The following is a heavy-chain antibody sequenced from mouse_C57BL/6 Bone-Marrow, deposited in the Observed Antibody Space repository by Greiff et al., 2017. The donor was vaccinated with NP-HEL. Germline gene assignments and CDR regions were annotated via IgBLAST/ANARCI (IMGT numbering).Heavy chain of an antibody. CDR2: ISNLAYSI. CDR3: ARPAQATSAWFAY. D-gene: IGHD3-2*02. J-gene: IGHJ3*01. Sequence: DVHLVESGGGLVQPGGSLILSCAASGFTFSDYGMAWVRQAPRKGPEWVAFISNLAYSIYYADTVTGRFTISRENAKNTLYLEMSSLRSEDTAMYYCARPAQATSAWFAYWGQGTLVTVSA. CDR1: GFTFSDYG. V-gene: IGHV5-15*01.